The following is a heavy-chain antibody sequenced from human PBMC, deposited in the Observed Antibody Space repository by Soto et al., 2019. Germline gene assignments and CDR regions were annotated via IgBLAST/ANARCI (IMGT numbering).Heavy chain of an antibody. D-gene: IGHD3-3*01. CDR3: ARDQPDFLDLGNWFDP. CDR2: IIPIFGTA. Sequence: QVQLVQSGAEVQKPGSSVKVSCKASGGTFSSYAISWVRQAPGQGLEWMGGIIPIFGTANYAQKFQGRVTITADESTSTAYMELSSLRSEDTAVYYCARDQPDFLDLGNWFDPWGQGTLVTVSS. V-gene: IGHV1-69*01. J-gene: IGHJ5*02. CDR1: GGTFSSYA.